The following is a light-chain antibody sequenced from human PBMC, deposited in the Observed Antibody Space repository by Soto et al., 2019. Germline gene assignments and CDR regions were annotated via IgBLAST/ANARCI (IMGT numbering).Light chain of an antibody. V-gene: IGKV1-17*03. CDR2: AAS. Sequence: DIQMTQSPSVMSASVGDRVTITCRASQGINSYLAWFQQKPGKLHKRLIYAASDLESGVPSRFSGSVSGREFTLTSSILPSEDFATYYCLQYSGYVPTFGGGTKVEIK. CDR3: LQYSGYVPT. CDR1: QGINSY. J-gene: IGKJ4*01.